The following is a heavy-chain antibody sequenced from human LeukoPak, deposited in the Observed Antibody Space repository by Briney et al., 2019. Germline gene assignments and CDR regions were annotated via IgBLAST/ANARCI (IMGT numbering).Heavy chain of an antibody. J-gene: IGHJ4*02. D-gene: IGHD3-22*01. CDR3: ASNDYYDSSGHNFDY. CDR1: GFTVSSNY. CDR2: IYSGGST. Sequence: GGSLRLSCAASGFTVSSNYMSWVRQAPGKGLEWVSVIYSGGSTYYADSVKGRFTISRDNSKNTLYLQMNSLRAEDTAVYYCASNDYYDSSGHNFDYWGQGTLATVSS. V-gene: IGHV3-66*01.